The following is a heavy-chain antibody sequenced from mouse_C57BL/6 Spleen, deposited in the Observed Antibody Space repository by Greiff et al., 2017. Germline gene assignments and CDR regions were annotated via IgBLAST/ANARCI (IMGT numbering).Heavy chain of an antibody. Sequence: EVQLVESGGGLVQPKGSLKLSCAASGFSFNTYAMNWVRPAPGKGLEWVARIRSKSNNYATSYADSVKDRFTISRDDSESMLYLQMNNLKTEDTAMYYCVRQGAMDYWGQGTSVTVSS. CDR1: GFSFNTYA. CDR2: IRSKSNNYAT. V-gene: IGHV10-1*01. CDR3: VRQGAMDY. J-gene: IGHJ4*01.